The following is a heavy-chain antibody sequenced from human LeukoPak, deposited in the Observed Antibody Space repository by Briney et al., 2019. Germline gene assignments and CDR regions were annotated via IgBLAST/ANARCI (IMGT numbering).Heavy chain of an antibody. CDR1: GFTFSSYA. D-gene: IGHD3-10*01. J-gene: IGHJ4*02. V-gene: IGHV3-30*04. CDR2: ISYDGSNK. CDR3: ARVLDDILWFGELSSYFDY. Sequence: PGGSLRLSCAASGFTFSSYAMHWVRQAPGKGLEWVAIISYDGSNKYYADSVKGRFTISRDNSKNTLYLQMNSLRAEDTAVYYCARVLDDILWFGELSSYFDYRGQGTLVTVSS.